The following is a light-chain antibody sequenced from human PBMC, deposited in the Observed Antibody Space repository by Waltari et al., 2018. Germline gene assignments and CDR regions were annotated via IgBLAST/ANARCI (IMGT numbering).Light chain of an antibody. CDR2: YQSDSNL. CDR3: AIWHSTVHWI. V-gene: IGLV5-39*01. CDR1: GGISVADYN. Sequence: QPVVTQPTSLSASPGASARLSCMLSGGISVADYNVFWYQQKPGGPPRYVLSYQSDSNLDYGPRVPSRFSVSKDASAHAGLLLISGLQSEDEADYHCAIWHSTVHWIFGGGTRLTV. J-gene: IGLJ3*02.